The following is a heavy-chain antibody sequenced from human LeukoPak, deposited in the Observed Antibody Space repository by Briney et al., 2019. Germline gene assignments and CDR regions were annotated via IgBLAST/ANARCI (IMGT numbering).Heavy chain of an antibody. D-gene: IGHD2-2*02. V-gene: IGHV4-38-2*02. CDR2: IYHSGST. Sequence: SETLSLTCTVSGYSISSGYYWGWIRQPPGKGLEWIGSIYHSGSTYYNPSLKSRVTISVDTSKNQFSLKLSSVTAADTAVYYCSRYCSSTSCYNFDYWGQGTLVTVSS. CDR3: SRYCSSTSCYNFDY. J-gene: IGHJ4*02. CDR1: GYSISSGYY.